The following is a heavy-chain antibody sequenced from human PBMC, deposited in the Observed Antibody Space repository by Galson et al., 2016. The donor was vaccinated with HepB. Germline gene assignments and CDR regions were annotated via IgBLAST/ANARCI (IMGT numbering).Heavy chain of an antibody. D-gene: IGHD2/OR15-2a*01. J-gene: IGHJ4*02. CDR2: DSMDGRRK. V-gene: IGHV3-30*18. CDR3: AKRHEYCPPVGCSVDS. Sequence: SLRLSCAASGFTFSDSAMHWVRQAPGKGLEWVAADSMDGRRKFYADSVKGRFTISRDNSNNMLFLQMSSLRVDDTAVYYCAKRHEYCPPVGCSVDSWGQGTLVSVSS. CDR1: GFTFSDSA.